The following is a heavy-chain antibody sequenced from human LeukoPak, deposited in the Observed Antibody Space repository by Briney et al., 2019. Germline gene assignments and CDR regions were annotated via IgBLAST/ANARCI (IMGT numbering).Heavy chain of an antibody. V-gene: IGHV1-18*01. CDR3: ARGLQAQSSIAARPLLGY. Sequence: GASVKVSCKASGYTFTSYGISWVRQAPGQGLEWMGWISAYNGNTNYAQKLQGRVTMTTDTSTSTAYMELRSLRSDDTAGYYCARGLQAQSSIAARPLLGYWGQGTLVTVSS. J-gene: IGHJ4*02. CDR1: GYTFTSYG. CDR2: ISAYNGNT. D-gene: IGHD6-6*01.